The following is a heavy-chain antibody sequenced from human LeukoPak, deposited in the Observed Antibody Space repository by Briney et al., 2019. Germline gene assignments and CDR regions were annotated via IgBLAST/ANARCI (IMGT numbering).Heavy chain of an antibody. CDR1: SGSISTYY. V-gene: IGHV4-59*01. D-gene: IGHD3-10*01. J-gene: IGHJ6*04. Sequence: SPSETLSLTCTVSSGSISTYYWSWIRQPPGKGLEWIGYIYYSGSTKYNPSLKSRVTLSIDTSKNQFSLKLSSVTAADTAVYYCAREDYYGSGISGDVWGKGTTVTISS. CDR3: AREDYYGSGISGDV. CDR2: IYYSGST.